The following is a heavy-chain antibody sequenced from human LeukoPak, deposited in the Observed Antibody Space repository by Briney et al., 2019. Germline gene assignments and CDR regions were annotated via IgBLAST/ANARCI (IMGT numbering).Heavy chain of an antibody. V-gene: IGHV3-23*01. CDR1: GFTFSTYA. CDR2: ISGSGDNT. Sequence: GGSLRLSCAASGFTFSTYAFSWVRQAPGKGLEWVSAISGSGDNTYYAESVAGRFTISRDNSKSTLYLQVNSLRAEDTALYFCAEHGIGRYFDYWGQGALVTVSS. J-gene: IGHJ4*02. CDR3: AEHGIGRYFDY. D-gene: IGHD3-3*02.